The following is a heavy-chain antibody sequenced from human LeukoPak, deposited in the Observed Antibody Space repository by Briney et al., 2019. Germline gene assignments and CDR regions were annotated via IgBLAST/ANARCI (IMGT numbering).Heavy chain of an antibody. CDR1: GFTFSSYA. CDR2: ISWNSGSI. V-gene: IGHV3-9*01. D-gene: IGHD6-13*01. Sequence: GGSLRLSCAASGFTFSSYAMHWVRQAPGKGLEWASGISWNSGSIGYADSVKGRFTISRDNAKNSLYLQMNSLRAEDTALYYCTKESIAAAGPFYYYYYGMDVWGQGTTVTVSS. J-gene: IGHJ6*02. CDR3: TKESIAAAGPFYYYYYGMDV.